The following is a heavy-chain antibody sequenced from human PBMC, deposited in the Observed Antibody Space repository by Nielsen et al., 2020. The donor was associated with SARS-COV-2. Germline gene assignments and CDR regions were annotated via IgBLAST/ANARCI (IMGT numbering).Heavy chain of an antibody. D-gene: IGHD2-2*01. CDR2: INPSGGST. J-gene: IGHJ6*02. CDR1: GYTFTSYY. CDR3: ARDKIVVVPAAGGEYYYGMDV. V-gene: IGHV1-46*01. Sequence: ASVKVSCKASGYTFTSYYMHWVRQAPGQGLEWMGIINPSGGSTSYAQKFQGRVTMTRDTSISTAYMELSRLRSDDTAVYYCARDKIVVVPAAGGEYYYGMDVWGQGTTVTVSS.